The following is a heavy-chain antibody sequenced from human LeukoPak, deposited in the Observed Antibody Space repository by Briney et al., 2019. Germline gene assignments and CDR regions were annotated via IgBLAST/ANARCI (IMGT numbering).Heavy chain of an antibody. Sequence: SETLSLTCTVSGGSISGYYWTWIRQPPGKGLEWIGYISYSGSTNYNPYLKRRVTISLHTSKPQFSLNLRSVTAADTAIYYCARANGGWDQADYWGQGTLVTVSS. CDR3: ARANGGWDQADY. CDR2: ISYSGST. J-gene: IGHJ4*02. V-gene: IGHV4-59*01. D-gene: IGHD2-15*01. CDR1: GGSISGYY.